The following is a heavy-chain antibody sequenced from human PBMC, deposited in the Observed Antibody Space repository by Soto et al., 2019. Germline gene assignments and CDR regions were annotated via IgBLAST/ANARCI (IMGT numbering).Heavy chain of an antibody. Sequence: SETLSLTCPVSGGSISSNYWSWIRKPQGKGLEWIGYIYSSGSTNYNPSLKSRVTISVDTSKNQFSLKLSSVTAADTAVYYCARFSSVDCGGDCYSVYFDYWGQGTLVTVS. CDR3: ARFSSVDCGGDCYSVYFDY. CDR1: GGSISSNY. J-gene: IGHJ4*02. D-gene: IGHD2-21*02. V-gene: IGHV4-59*01. CDR2: IYSSGST.